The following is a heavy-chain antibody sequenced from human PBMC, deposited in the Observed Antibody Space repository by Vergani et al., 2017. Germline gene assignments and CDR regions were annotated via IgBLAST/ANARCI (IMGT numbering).Heavy chain of an antibody. CDR3: ASGVVPAAIGWFDP. CDR1: GFTFSSYG. V-gene: IGHV3-30*02. Sequence: QVQLVESGGGVVQPGGSLRLSCAASGFTFSSYGMHWVRQAPGKGLEWVAFIRYDGSNKYYADSVKGRFTISRDNSKNTLYLQMNSLRADDTAVYYCASGVVPAAIGWFDPWGQGTLVTVSS. D-gene: IGHD2-2*01. CDR2: IRYDGSNK. J-gene: IGHJ5*02.